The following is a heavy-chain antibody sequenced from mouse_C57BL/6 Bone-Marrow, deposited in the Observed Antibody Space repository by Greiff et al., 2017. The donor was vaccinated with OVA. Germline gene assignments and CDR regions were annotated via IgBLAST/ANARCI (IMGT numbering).Heavy chain of an antibody. CDR3: ARCTTVVATDWYFDV. J-gene: IGHJ1*03. CDR2: IYPRSGNT. Sequence: QVQLQQSGAELARPGASVKLSCKASGYTFTRYGISWVKQRPGQGLEWIGEIYPRSGNTYYNEKFKGKAPLTADKSSSTAYMELRSLTSEDSAVYCCARCTTVVATDWYFDVWGTGTTVTVSS. V-gene: IGHV1-81*01. D-gene: IGHD1-1*01. CDR1: GYTFTRYG.